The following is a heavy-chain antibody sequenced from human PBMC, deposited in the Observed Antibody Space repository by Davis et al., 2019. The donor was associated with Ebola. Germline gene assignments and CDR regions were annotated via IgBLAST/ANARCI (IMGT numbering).Heavy chain of an antibody. D-gene: IGHD3-10*01. CDR3: ARGVRGVIIDYGMDV. J-gene: IGHJ6*04. CDR2: ISYDGSNK. V-gene: IGHV3-30*04. CDR1: GFTFSSYA. Sequence: GGSLRLSCAASGFTFSSYAMHWVRQAPGKGLEWVAVISYDGSNKYYADSVKGRFTISRDNSKNTLYLQMSSLRAEDTAVYYCARGVRGVIIDYGMDVWGKGTTVTVSS.